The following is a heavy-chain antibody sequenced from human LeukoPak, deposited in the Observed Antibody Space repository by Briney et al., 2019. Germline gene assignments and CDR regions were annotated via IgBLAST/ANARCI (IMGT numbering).Heavy chain of an antibody. J-gene: IGHJ4*02. D-gene: IGHD6-13*01. Sequence: GGSLRLSCAASGFTFSNYWMHWVRQAPGKGLVWVSHVNTDASSTSYADSVKGRFTISRDNAKNTLYLQMNSLRAEDTAVYYCARDREPYSSSWYGFWGQGTLVTVSS. V-gene: IGHV3-74*01. CDR1: GFTFSNYW. CDR2: VNTDASST. CDR3: ARDREPYSSSWYGF.